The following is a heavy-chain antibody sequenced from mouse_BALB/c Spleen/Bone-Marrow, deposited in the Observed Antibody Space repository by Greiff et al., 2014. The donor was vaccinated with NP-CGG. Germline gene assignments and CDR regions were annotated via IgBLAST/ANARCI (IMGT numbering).Heavy chain of an antibody. CDR3: ARSGGNYDYFDY. CDR1: GDSITSGY. Sequence: EVQVVESGPSLVKPSQTLSLTCSVTGDSITSGYWNWIRKFPGNKLEYMGYISYSGSTYYNPSLKSRMSITRDTSKNQYYLQLNSVTTEDTATYYCARSGGNYDYFDYWGQGTTLTVSS. J-gene: IGHJ2*01. D-gene: IGHD2-1*01. CDR2: ISYSGST. V-gene: IGHV3-8*02.